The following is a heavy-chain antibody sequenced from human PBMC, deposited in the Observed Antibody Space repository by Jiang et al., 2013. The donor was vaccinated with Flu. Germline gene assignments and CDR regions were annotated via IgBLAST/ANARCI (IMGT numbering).Heavy chain of an antibody. CDR1: GGSISSSSYY. CDR3: ARHFPYAGFGELFDY. D-gene: IGHD3-10*01. CDR2: TYYSGST. Sequence: GLVKPSGTLSLTCTVSGGSISSSSYYWGWIRQPPGKGLEWIGSTYYSGSTYYNPSLKSRVTISVDSSKNQFSLKLSSVTAADTAVFYCARHFPYAGFGELFDYWGQGTLVTVSS. V-gene: IGHV4-39*01. J-gene: IGHJ4*02.